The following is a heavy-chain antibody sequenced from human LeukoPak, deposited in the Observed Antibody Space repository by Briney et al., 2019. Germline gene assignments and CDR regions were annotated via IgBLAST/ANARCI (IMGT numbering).Heavy chain of an antibody. V-gene: IGHV3-9*01. D-gene: IGHD6-19*01. CDR3: AKGNMGEQWLNWFDP. Sequence: GGSLRLSCAASGFTFSSYAMHWVRQAPGKGLEWVSGISWNSGSIGYADSVKGRFTISRDNAKNSLYLQMNSLRAEDTALYYCAKGNMGEQWLNWFDPWGQGTLVTVSS. CDR1: GFTFSSYA. CDR2: ISWNSGSI. J-gene: IGHJ5*02.